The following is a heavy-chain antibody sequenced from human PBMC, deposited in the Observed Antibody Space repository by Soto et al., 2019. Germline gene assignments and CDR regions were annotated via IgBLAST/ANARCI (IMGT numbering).Heavy chain of an antibody. CDR1: GGSISSYY. CDR3: AKNTYYYYYGMDV. CDR2: IYYSGST. J-gene: IGHJ6*02. Sequence: SETLSLTCTVSGGSISSYYWSWIRQPPGKGLEWIGYIYYSGSTNYNPSLKSRVTISVDTSKNQFSLKLSSVTAADTAVYYCAKNTYYYYYGMDVWGQGTTVTVS. V-gene: IGHV4-59*01.